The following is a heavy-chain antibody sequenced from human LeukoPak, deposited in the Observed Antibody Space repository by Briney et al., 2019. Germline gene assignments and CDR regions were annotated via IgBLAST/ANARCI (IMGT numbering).Heavy chain of an antibody. CDR3: AGTGVTFDY. Sequence: PSQTLSLTCAVSGASVSGGGNSWSWIRQPPGKGLERIGWFSHTGSTYYNPSLKSRVTISVDRSNNQFSLKLRSMTAADTAVYYCAGTGVTFDYWGQGTLVIVSS. CDR1: GASVSGGGNS. V-gene: IGHV4-30-2*01. D-gene: IGHD4-23*01. CDR2: FSHTGST. J-gene: IGHJ4*02.